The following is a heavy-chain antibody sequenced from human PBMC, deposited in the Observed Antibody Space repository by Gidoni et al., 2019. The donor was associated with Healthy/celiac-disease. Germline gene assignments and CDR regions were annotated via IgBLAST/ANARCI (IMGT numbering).Heavy chain of an antibody. CDR2: IFSNDEK. Sequence: QVPLKESGPVLVKPTETLTLTCTVSGVSLSNARMGVSWIRQPPGKALEWPAQIFSNDEKSYSTSLNSRLTISKDTSKSQVVLTMTNIDPVDTATYYCARIPLSGDILTVDYWGQGTLVTVSS. D-gene: IGHD3-9*01. V-gene: IGHV2-26*01. J-gene: IGHJ4*02. CDR3: ARIPLSGDILTVDY. CDR1: GVSLSNARMG.